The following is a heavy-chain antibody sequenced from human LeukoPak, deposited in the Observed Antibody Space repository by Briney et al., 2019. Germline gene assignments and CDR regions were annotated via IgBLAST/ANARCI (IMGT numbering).Heavy chain of an antibody. CDR2: ISSTSITT. CDR3: ATRHVSSGGLHY. CDR1: GFTFSTYS. D-gene: IGHD3-22*01. J-gene: IGHJ4*02. Sequence: GGSLRLSCEASGFTFSTYSLNWVRQAPGKGPEWISFISSTSITTYYADSVQGRFTISRDNAKNSLYLQLNSLRVEDSAIYFCATRHVSSGGLHYWGQGTLVTVSS. V-gene: IGHV3-48*04.